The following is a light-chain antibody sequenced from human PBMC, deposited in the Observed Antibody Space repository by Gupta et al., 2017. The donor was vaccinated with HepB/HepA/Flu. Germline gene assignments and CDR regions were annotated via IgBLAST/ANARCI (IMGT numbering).Light chain of an antibody. V-gene: IGLV2-23*02. CDR1: NSDVGSYNL. Sequence: QSALTQPASVSGSPGQSITISCPGTNSDVGSYNLVSWYQQHPGKAPKLMIYEVSKRPSGVSNRFSGSKSGNTASLTISGLQAEDESDYYCCSYAGSSTWVFGGGTKLTVL. CDR3: CSYAGSSTWV. CDR2: EVS. J-gene: IGLJ3*02.